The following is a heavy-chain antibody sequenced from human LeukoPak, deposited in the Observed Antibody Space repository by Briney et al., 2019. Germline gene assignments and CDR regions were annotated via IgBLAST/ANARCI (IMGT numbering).Heavy chain of an antibody. CDR1: GFTFSDYY. J-gene: IGHJ3*02. CDR2: ISSSGSTI. V-gene: IGHV3-11*04. Sequence: GGSLRLSCAASGFTFSDYYMSWIRQAPGKGLEWVSYISSSGSTIYYADSVKGRFTISRDNAKNSLYLQMNSLRAEDTAVYYCARDMAYCSSTSCYGAFDIWGQGTMVTVSS. CDR3: ARDMAYCSSTSCYGAFDI. D-gene: IGHD2-2*01.